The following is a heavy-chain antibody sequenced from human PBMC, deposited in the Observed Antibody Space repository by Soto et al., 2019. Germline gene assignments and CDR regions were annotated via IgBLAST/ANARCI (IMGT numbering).Heavy chain of an antibody. CDR2: INSDGSSA. Sequence: EVQLVESGGGLVQPGGSLRFSCAASGFTFSTYWMHWVRQVPGKGLVRVSLINSDGSSAYYVDSVKGRFTISRDNAKSTLYLQMNSLRADDTAVYYCAGDRGYYAFDIWGQGTMVTVSS. V-gene: IGHV3-74*01. J-gene: IGHJ3*02. CDR3: AGDRGYYAFDI. D-gene: IGHD1-26*01. CDR1: GFTFSTYW.